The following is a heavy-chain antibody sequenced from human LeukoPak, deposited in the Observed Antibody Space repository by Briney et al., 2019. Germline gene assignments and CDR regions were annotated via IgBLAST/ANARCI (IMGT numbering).Heavy chain of an antibody. V-gene: IGHV1-2*02. J-gene: IGHJ4*02. D-gene: IGHD5-18*01. CDR2: INPNSGGT. CDR1: GYTFTGYY. CDR3: ALRRGYSYGSFDY. Sequence: ASVKVSCTASGYTFTGYYMHWVRQPPGQGLEWMGWINPNSGGTNYAQKFQGRVTMTRDTSISTAYMELSRLRSDDTAVYYCALRRGYSYGSFDYWGQGTLVTVSS.